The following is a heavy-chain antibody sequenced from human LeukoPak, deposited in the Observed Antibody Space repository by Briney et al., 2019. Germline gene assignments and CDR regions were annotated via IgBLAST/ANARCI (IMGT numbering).Heavy chain of an antibody. CDR2: IWFDGSNK. D-gene: IGHD4-23*01. Sequence: EGSLRLSCAASGFTFSSYGMHWVRQAPGKGLEWVAIIWFDGSNKYYADSVKGRFTISRDNSKNTLYLQMNSLTVEDTAVYYCARDLNYGGGDYWGQGPLVTVSS. CDR1: GFTFSSYG. V-gene: IGHV3-33*08. J-gene: IGHJ4*02. CDR3: ARDLNYGGGDY.